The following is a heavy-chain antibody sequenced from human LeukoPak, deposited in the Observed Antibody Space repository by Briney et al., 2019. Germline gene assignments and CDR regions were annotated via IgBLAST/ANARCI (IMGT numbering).Heavy chain of an antibody. D-gene: IGHD3-3*01. Sequence: GGSLRLSCAAPGFTFDDYAMHWVRQAPGKGLDWVSLISGDGDNTYYADSVKGRFTISRDNSKNSLYLQMNSLRTEDTALYYCAKDVSESGDAFDIWGRGTMATVSS. CDR2: ISGDGDNT. J-gene: IGHJ3*02. V-gene: IGHV3-43*02. CDR3: AKDVSESGDAFDI. CDR1: GFTFDDYA.